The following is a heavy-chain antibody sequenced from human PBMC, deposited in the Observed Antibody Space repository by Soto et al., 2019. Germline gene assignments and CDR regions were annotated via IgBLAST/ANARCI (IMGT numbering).Heavy chain of an antibody. CDR1: GLNFSIAW. CDR2: IKSSANGGTA. J-gene: IGHJ4*02. Sequence: DVQLVESGGDLVKPGGSLRLSCEVSGLNFSIAWMNWVRQAPGKGLEWVGRIKSSANGGTADYNTPVKGRFGISRDDSKKMLYLQMSGLTFEDTAVDYCSTWDYWGPGTLVAVSS. D-gene: IGHD1-26*01. CDR3: STWDY. V-gene: IGHV3-15*05.